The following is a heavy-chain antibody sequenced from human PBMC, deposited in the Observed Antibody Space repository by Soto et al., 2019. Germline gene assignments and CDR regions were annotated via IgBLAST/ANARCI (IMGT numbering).Heavy chain of an antibody. CDR3: ARALCSGGSCYRKTSFDY. J-gene: IGHJ4*02. D-gene: IGHD2-15*01. CDR2: IYYSGST. V-gene: IGHV4-59*01. Sequence: SETLSLTCTVSGGSISSYYWSWIRQPPGKGLEWIGYIYYSGSTNYDPSLKSRVTISVDTSKNQFSLKLSSVTAADTAVYYCARALCSGGSCYRKTSFDYWGQGTLVTVSS. CDR1: GGSISSYY.